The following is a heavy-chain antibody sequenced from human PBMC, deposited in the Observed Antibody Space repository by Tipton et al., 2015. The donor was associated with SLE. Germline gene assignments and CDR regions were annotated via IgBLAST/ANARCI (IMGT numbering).Heavy chain of an antibody. J-gene: IGHJ5*02. D-gene: IGHD2-2*01. Sequence: GEALANSNFYWGWIRQPPGKGLEWIGNIYYSGKTYYNPSLKSRVTFSVDTSKNQFSLRLCSVTAADTAVYYCARAVVPSVGRGNWFDPWGPGAQVTVSS. CDR2: IYYSGKT. CDR1: GEALANSNFY. V-gene: IGHV4-39*07. CDR3: ARAVVPSVGRGNWFDP.